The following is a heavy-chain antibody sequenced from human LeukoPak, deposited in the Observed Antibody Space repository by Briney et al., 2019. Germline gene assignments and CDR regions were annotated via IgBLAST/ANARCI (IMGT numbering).Heavy chain of an antibody. CDR1: GLTLRRYA. CDR3: AKDPNGDYVGAFDM. Sequence: GGSLRLSCAASGLTLRRYAMTWVRQTPGKGLEWVSSISGSGDATYYADSVKGRFTVSRDNSKNSLYLQMNGLRAEDTAVYYCAKDPNGDYVGAFDMWGQGTMVTVSS. D-gene: IGHD4-17*01. V-gene: IGHV3-23*01. J-gene: IGHJ3*02. CDR2: ISGSGDAT.